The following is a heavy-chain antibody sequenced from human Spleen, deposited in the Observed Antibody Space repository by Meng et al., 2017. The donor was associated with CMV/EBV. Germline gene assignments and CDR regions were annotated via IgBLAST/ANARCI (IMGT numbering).Heavy chain of an antibody. V-gene: IGHV3-20*04. CDR1: GFTFDDYG. J-gene: IGHJ5*02. CDR2: INWNGGST. D-gene: IGHD3-3*01. Sequence: GESLKISCAASGFTFDDYGMSWVRQAPGKGLERVSGINWNGGSTGYADSVKGRFTISRDNAKNSLYLQMNSLRAEDTALYYCARDRYDFWSGYPNWFDPWGQGTLVTVSS. CDR3: ARDRYDFWSGYPNWFDP.